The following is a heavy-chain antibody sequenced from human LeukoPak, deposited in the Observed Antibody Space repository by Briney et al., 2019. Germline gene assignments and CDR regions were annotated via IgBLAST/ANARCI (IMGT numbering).Heavy chain of an antibody. D-gene: IGHD3-3*02. Sequence: GGSLRLSCAASGFSFRSYAMSWVRQAPGKGLEWVSAISGSGTNTYYADSVKGRFTISRDNSKNTPDLQMNSLRAEDTAVYYCAKANGAIFGVAGYFDYWGQGTLVTASS. CDR1: GFSFRSYA. V-gene: IGHV3-23*01. CDR2: ISGSGTNT. J-gene: IGHJ4*02. CDR3: AKANGAIFGVAGYFDY.